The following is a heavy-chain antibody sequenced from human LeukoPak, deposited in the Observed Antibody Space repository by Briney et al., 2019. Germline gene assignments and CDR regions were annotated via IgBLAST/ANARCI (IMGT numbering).Heavy chain of an antibody. V-gene: IGHV3-21*01. D-gene: IGHD6-6*01. CDR1: GFTFSSYS. J-gene: IGHJ6*03. CDR2: ISSSSDYI. Sequence: GGSLRLSCAASGFTFSSYSMNWVRQAPGKGLEWVSSISSSSDYIYYADSVKGRFTISRDNAKNSLYLQMNSLRAGDTALYYCARDNRGWQGIAARPKRSDYYYMDVWGKGTTVTVSS. CDR3: ARDNRGWQGIAARPKRSDYYYMDV.